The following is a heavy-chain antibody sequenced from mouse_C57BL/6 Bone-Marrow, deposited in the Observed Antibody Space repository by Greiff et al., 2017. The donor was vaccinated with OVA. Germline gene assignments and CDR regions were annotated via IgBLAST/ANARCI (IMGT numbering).Heavy chain of an antibody. CDR3: ANDYDAMDY. CDR2: ISSGSSTI. V-gene: IGHV5-17*01. Sequence: EVTVVESGGGLVKPGGSLKLSCAASGFTFSDYGMHWVRQAPEKGLEWVAYISSGSSTIYYADTVKGRFTIARDNAKNTLFLQMTSLRSEDTAMYYCANDYDAMDYWGQGTSVTVSS. J-gene: IGHJ4*01. CDR1: GFTFSDYG.